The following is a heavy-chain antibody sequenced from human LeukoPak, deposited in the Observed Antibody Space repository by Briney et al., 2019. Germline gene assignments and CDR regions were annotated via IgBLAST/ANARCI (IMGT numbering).Heavy chain of an antibody. D-gene: IGHD2-2*01. Sequence: GESLKISCKGSGYSFTSYWIGWVRQMPGKGLEWMGIIYPGDSDTRYSPSFQGQVTISADKSISTAYLQWSSLKASDTAMYYCARQWSAMLPHWYFDLWGRGTLVTVSS. V-gene: IGHV5-51*01. CDR3: ARQWSAMLPHWYFDL. CDR2: IYPGDSDT. CDR1: GYSFTSYW. J-gene: IGHJ2*01.